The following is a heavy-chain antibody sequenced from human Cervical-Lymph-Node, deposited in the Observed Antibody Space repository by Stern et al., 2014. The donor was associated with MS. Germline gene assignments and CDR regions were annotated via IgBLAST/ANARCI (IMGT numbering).Heavy chain of an antibody. CDR2: IHPGDFDT. CDR1: GSSFTAFG. V-gene: IGHV5-51*03. Sequence: VQLVESGPEVKKPGESLKMSCRASGSSFTAFGTGGWPRMPGTGRGSLGFIHPGDFDTRYSPSFQGQVTISVDRSINTAYLQWSSLKASDSAIYYCATQGCTNGVCHFEYWGQGTLVTVSS. CDR3: ATQGCTNGVCHFEY. J-gene: IGHJ4*02. D-gene: IGHD2-8*01.